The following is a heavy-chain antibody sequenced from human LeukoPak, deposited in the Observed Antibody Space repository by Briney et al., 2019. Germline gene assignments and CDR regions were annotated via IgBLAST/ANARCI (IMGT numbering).Heavy chain of an antibody. V-gene: IGHV3-48*04. D-gene: IGHD6-19*01. CDR3: ARLYSSGWYDKNFDY. J-gene: IGHJ4*02. CDR2: ISSSGGTI. CDR1: GFTFNTYN. Sequence: GESLRLSCVASGFTFNTYNMNWVRQAPGKGLEWVSYISSSGGTIYYADSVKGRFTISRDNAKNSLYLQMNSLRAEDTAVYYCARLYSSGWYDKNFDYWGQGTLVTVSS.